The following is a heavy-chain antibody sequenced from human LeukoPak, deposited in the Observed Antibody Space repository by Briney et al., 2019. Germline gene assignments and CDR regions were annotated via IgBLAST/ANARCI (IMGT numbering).Heavy chain of an antibody. Sequence: GGSLRLSCAASGFTFSSYSMNWVRQAPGKGLEWVSSISSSSSYIYYADSVKGRFTISRGNAKNSLYQQMNSLRAEDTAVYYCAGGASYYDQRSPNWYFDLWGRGTLVTVSS. J-gene: IGHJ2*01. CDR3: AGGASYYDQRSPNWYFDL. D-gene: IGHD1-26*01. CDR1: GFTFSSYS. CDR2: ISSSSSYI. V-gene: IGHV3-21*01.